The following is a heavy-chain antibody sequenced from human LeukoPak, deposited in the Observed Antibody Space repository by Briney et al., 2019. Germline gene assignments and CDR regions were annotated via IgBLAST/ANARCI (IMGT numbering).Heavy chain of an antibody. Sequence: SQTLSLTCTVSGGSISSGDYYWSWIRQPPGKGLEWIGYIYYSGGTYYNPSLKSRVTISVDTSKNQFSLKLSSVTAADTAVYYCARVNCSGGSCYWDGAFDIWGQGTMVTVSS. J-gene: IGHJ3*02. D-gene: IGHD2-15*01. V-gene: IGHV4-30-4*08. CDR2: IYYSGGT. CDR3: ARVNCSGGSCYWDGAFDI. CDR1: GGSISSGDYY.